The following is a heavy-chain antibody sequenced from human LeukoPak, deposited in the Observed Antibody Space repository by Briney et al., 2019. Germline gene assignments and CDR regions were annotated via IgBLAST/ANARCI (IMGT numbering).Heavy chain of an antibody. V-gene: IGHV1-2*06. Sequence: ASVKVSCRASGYTFTGYYMHWVRQAPGQGLEWMGRINPNSGGTNYAQKFQGRVTMTRDTSISTAYMELSSLRSEDTAVYYCAADGWFGELLKNRYYYYGMDVWGQGTTVTVSS. J-gene: IGHJ6*02. CDR1: GYTFTGYY. CDR2: INPNSGGT. CDR3: AADGWFGELLKNRYYYYGMDV. D-gene: IGHD3-10*01.